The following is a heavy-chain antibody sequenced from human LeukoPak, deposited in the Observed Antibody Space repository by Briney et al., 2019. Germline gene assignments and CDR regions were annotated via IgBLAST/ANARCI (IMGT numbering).Heavy chain of an antibody. CDR3: ARRRIVATIDY. Sequence: SETLSLTCTASGGSISSSNYYWGWIRQPPGKGLEWIGSIYYSGSTYYNPSLKSRVTISVDTSKNQFSLKLNSVTAADTAVYYCARRRIVATIDYWGQGTLVTVSS. CDR1: GGSISSSNYY. J-gene: IGHJ4*02. D-gene: IGHD5-12*01. V-gene: IGHV4-39*01. CDR2: IYYSGST.